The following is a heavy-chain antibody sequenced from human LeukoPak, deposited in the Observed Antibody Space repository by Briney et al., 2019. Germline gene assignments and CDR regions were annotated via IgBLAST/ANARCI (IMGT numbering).Heavy chain of an antibody. CDR3: ARGCPYYFDY. CDR1: GFTVSSNY. J-gene: IGHJ4*02. Sequence: GGSLRLSCAASGFTVSSNYMSWVRQAPGNGLEWVSVIYSGGSTYYADSVKGRFTISRHNSKNTLYLQMNSLRAEDTAVYYCARGCPYYFDYWGQGTLVTVSS. CDR2: IYSGGST. V-gene: IGHV3-53*04.